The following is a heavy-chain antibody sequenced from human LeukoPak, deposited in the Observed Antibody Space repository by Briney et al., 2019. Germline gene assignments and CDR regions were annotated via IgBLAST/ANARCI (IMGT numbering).Heavy chain of an antibody. D-gene: IGHD6-13*01. Sequence: PGGSLRLTCVGSGFTFSSFEMNWVRQAPGKGLEWISYISSSGSTIYYGDSVKGRFTVSRDNAKNSLFLQMNSLRAEDTAVYYCARDLGAAASVLKDYFLDYWGQGTLVTVSS. V-gene: IGHV3-48*03. CDR1: GFTFSSFE. J-gene: IGHJ4*02. CDR2: ISSSGSTI. CDR3: ARDLGAAASVLKDYFLDY.